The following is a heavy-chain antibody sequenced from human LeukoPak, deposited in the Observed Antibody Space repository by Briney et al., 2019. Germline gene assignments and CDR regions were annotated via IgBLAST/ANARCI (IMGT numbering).Heavy chain of an antibody. CDR1: GFTFSSYV. CDR3: AKGWSRSYYMDV. J-gene: IGHJ6*03. Sequence: GGSLRLSFAASGFTFSSYVMSWVRQAPGKGLEWVSAISGSGGSTYYADSVKGRFTISRDDSKNTLYLQMNSLRAEDTAVYYCAKGWSRSYYMDVWGKGTTVTVSS. CDR2: ISGSGGST. V-gene: IGHV3-23*01. D-gene: IGHD6-13*01.